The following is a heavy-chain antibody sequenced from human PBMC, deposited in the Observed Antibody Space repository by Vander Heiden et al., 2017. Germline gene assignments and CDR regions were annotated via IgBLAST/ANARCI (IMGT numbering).Heavy chain of an antibody. CDR2: ISSSSSYI. Sequence: PGGALRLSCAASGFTFSSYSMNWVRQAPGKGLEWVSSISSSSSYIYYADYVKGRFTISRDNAKNSLYLIMKSLRADETAVYYCARERGCYGSSGYYSSAFDIWGQGTMVTVSS. CDR1: GFTFSSYS. J-gene: IGHJ3*02. D-gene: IGHD3-22*01. V-gene: IGHV3-21*01. CDR3: ARERGCYGSSGYYSSAFDI.